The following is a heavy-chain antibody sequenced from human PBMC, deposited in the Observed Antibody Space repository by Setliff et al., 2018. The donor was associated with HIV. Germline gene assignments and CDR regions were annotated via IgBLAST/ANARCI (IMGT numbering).Heavy chain of an antibody. D-gene: IGHD1-7*01. CDR1: GGSISSGSYY. CDR3: ARGDGTKYYYYYYMDV. CDR2: IYYSGST. J-gene: IGHJ6*03. V-gene: IGHV4-61*10. Sequence: RASETLSLTCTVSGGSISSGSYYWSWIRQPAGKGLEWIGYIYYSGSTNYNPSLKSRVTISVDTSKNQFSLKLSSVTAADTAVYYCARGDGTKYYYYYYMDVWGKGTTVTVSS.